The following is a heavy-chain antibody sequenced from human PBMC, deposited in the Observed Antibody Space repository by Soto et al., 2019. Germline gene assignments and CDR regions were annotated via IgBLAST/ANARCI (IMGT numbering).Heavy chain of an antibody. V-gene: IGHV1-3*01. Sequence: ASVKVSCKASGYTFTSYAMHWVRQAPGQRLEWMGWINAGNGNTKYSQKFQGRVTITRDTSASTAYMELSSLRSEDTAVYYCARVRNGYSSGPDAFDIWGQGTMVTVSS. CDR2: INAGNGNT. D-gene: IGHD6-19*01. J-gene: IGHJ3*02. CDR1: GYTFTSYA. CDR3: ARVRNGYSSGPDAFDI.